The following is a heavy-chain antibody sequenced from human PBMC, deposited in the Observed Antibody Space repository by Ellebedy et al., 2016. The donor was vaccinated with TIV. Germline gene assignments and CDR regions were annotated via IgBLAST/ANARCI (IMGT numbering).Heavy chain of an antibody. CDR1: EFTFSAYA. J-gene: IGHJ4*02. CDR3: ARDPPQGTSGWSS. D-gene: IGHD6-19*01. Sequence: GESLKISCAASEFTFSAYAMSWIRQGPGKGLEWLSAISDSGVTTYYAASVKGRFTVSRDNSRNTLYLQLNSLRDEDTGIYFCARDPPQGTSGWSSWGQGTLVTVSS. V-gene: IGHV3-23*01. CDR2: ISDSGVTT.